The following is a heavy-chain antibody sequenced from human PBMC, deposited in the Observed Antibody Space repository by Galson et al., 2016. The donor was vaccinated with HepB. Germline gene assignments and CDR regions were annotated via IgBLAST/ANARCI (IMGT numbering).Heavy chain of an antibody. V-gene: IGHV4-39*01. CDR3: AGPNCSGGSCPPDAFDV. CDR1: CGSISTGSYY. D-gene: IGHD2-15*01. J-gene: IGHJ3*01. CDR2: FYYTGTT. Sequence: ETLSLTCTVSCGSISTGSYYWGWIRQPPGKGLEWIGSFYYTGTTYYNPSLKSRFAISVDTSKNQFSLKLTSVTAADTAVYYCAGPNCSGGSCPPDAFDVWGQGTMVTVSS.